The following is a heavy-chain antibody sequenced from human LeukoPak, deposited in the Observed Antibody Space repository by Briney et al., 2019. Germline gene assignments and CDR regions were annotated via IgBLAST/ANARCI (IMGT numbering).Heavy chain of an antibody. CDR3: ARYYTYYYGSGSYAPFY. V-gene: IGHV1-69*13. Sequence: SVKVSCKASGGTFSSYAISWVRQAPGQGLEWMGGIIPIFGTANYAQKFQGRVTITADESASTAYMELSSLRSEDTAVYYCARYYTYYYGSGSYAPFYWGQGTLVTVSS. D-gene: IGHD3-10*01. CDR1: GGTFSSYA. CDR2: IIPIFGTA. J-gene: IGHJ4*02.